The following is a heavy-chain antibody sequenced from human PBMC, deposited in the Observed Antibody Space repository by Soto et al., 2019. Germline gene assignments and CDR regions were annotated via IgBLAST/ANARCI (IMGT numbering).Heavy chain of an antibody. Sequence: GGALRLSCAASGFIFSIYGLHWVREAPCNGLEWVALISHDSSIKYYGESVQGRFTISRDNSKNTLSLQMNSLRVEDTAVYYFAKSRIVATINFVYYGMDVWAQGTTVTVSS. CDR1: GFIFSIYG. CDR2: ISHDSSIK. V-gene: IGHV3-30*18. D-gene: IGHD5-12*01. CDR3: AKSRIVATINFVYYGMDV. J-gene: IGHJ6*02.